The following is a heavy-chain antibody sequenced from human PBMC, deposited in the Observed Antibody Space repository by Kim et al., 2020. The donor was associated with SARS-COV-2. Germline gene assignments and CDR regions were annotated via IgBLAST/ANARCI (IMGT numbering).Heavy chain of an antibody. Sequence: GGSLRLSCAASGFTFNIYAMSWVRQAPGKGLEWVSGIRGSGESTTYADSVKGRFTISRDNSKNTLYLQMDRLRVDDTALYYCAENSSGNGGWLEYFQHWGQGTLVTVSS. CDR3: AENSSGNGGWLEYFQH. V-gene: IGHV3-23*01. D-gene: IGHD6-19*01. J-gene: IGHJ1*01. CDR2: IRGSGEST. CDR1: GFTFNIYA.